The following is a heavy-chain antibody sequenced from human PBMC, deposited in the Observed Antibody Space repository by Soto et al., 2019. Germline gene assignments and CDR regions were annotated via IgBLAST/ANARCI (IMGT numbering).Heavy chain of an antibody. J-gene: IGHJ4*02. V-gene: IGHV4-39*01. D-gene: IGHD3-3*01. CDR3: ARQFTIFGVVIIGASFDY. CDR2: IYYSGST. Sequence: SETLSLTCTVSGGSISSSSYYWGWIRQPPGKGLEWIGSIYYSGSTYYNPSLKSRVTISVDTSKNQFSLKLSSVTAADTAVYYCARQFTIFGVVIIGASFDYWGQGTLVTVSS. CDR1: GGSISSSSYY.